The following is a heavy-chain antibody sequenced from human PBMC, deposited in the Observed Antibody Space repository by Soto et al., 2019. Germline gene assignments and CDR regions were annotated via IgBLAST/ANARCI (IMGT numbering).Heavy chain of an antibody. J-gene: IGHJ5*02. V-gene: IGHV3-30*18. CDR2: ISYDGNNK. D-gene: IGHD2-8*01. Sequence: QVQLVESGGGVVQPGRSLRLSCAASGFTFSSYGMHWVRQAPGKGLEWVAVISYDGNNKYYGDSVKGRFTISRDDSKNTVFLEMNSLTDEDTAVYSCAKDARPCTPGVCLHNWVDPWGQGTLVTVSS. CDR1: GFTFSSYG. CDR3: AKDARPCTPGVCLHNWVDP.